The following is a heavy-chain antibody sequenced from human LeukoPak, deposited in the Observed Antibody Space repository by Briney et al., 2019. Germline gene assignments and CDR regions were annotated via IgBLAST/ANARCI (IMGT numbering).Heavy chain of an antibody. CDR1: GFTFSSYS. Sequence: GGSLRLSCAASGFTFSSYSMNWVRQAPGKGLEWVSSISSISSYIYYADSVKGRFTISRDNAKNSLYLQMNSLRAEDTAVYYCARVPGPRAATIGQGYWGQGTLVTVSS. D-gene: IGHD5-12*01. J-gene: IGHJ4*02. CDR2: ISSISSYI. V-gene: IGHV3-21*01. CDR3: ARVPGPRAATIGQGY.